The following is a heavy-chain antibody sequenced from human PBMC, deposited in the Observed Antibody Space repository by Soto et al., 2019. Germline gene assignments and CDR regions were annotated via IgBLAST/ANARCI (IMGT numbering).Heavy chain of an antibody. D-gene: IGHD2-15*01. Sequence: QVQLQESGPGLVKPSETQSLTGTVSGGSIRTYYWSWIRQPAGKGLEWIGHIYASGSTNYKPSLKSRVNTSVDTSKTQCSLNLTSVTAEVTAVYYCARGSCDCSGGSSDSWDSWGQGTLVTVSS. CDR2: IYASGST. CDR3: ARGSCDCSGGSSDSWDS. J-gene: IGHJ5*01. V-gene: IGHV4-4*07. CDR1: GGSIRTYY.